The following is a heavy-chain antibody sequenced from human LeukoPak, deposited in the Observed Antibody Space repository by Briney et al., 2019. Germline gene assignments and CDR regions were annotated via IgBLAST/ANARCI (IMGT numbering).Heavy chain of an antibody. V-gene: IGHV3-33*01. D-gene: IGHD2-2*02. CDR3: ATHCSSTSCYMY. Sequence: PGGPLRLSCAASGFTFNNYGMHWVRQAPGKGLEWVAVIWYDGSNKYYADSVKGRFTISRDNPKNTLYLQMNSLRAEDTAVYYCATHCSSTSCYMYWGQGTLVTVSS. CDR2: IWYDGSNK. J-gene: IGHJ4*02. CDR1: GFTFNNYG.